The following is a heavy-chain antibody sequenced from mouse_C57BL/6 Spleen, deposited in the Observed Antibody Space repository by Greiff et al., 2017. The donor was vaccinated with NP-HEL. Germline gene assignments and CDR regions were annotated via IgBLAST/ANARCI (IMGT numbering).Heavy chain of an antibody. V-gene: IGHV1-26*01. CDR3: ARRFAY. J-gene: IGHJ3*01. Sequence: VQLQQSGPELVKPGASVKISCKASGYTFTDYYMNWVKQSHGKSLEWIGDINPNNGGTSYNQKFKGKATLTVDKSSSTAYMERRSLTSEDSAVYYCARRFAYWGQGTLVTVSA. CDR2: INPNNGGT. CDR1: GYTFTDYY.